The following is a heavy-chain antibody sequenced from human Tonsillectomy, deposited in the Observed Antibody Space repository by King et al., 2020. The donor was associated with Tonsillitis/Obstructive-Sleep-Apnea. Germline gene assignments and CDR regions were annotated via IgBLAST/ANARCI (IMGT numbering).Heavy chain of an antibody. CDR1: GFTFSSYS. CDR2: ISSSSSYI. D-gene: IGHD3-16*01. Sequence: QLVQSGGGLVKPGGSLRLSCAASGFTFSSYSMNWVRQAPGKGLEWVSSISSSSSYIYYADSVKGRFTISRDNAKNSLYLQMNSLRAEDTAVYYCARAIEIYGWGFNYFDYWGQGTLVTVSS. V-gene: IGHV3-21*01. J-gene: IGHJ4*02. CDR3: ARAIEIYGWGFNYFDY.